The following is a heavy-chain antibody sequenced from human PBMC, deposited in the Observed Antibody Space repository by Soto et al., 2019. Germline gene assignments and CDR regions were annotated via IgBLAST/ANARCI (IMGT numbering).Heavy chain of an antibody. V-gene: IGHV3-33*03. CDR3: ADPTDLDY. CDR2: IWYDGSNK. D-gene: IGHD4-4*01. J-gene: IGHJ4*02. Sequence: GGSLRLSCAASGFTFSSYGMHWVRQAPGKGLEWVAVIWYDGSNKYYADSVKGRFTISRDNAENSLFLQVNSLRAEDTAVYYCADPTDLDYWGQGTQVTVSS. CDR1: GFTFSSYG.